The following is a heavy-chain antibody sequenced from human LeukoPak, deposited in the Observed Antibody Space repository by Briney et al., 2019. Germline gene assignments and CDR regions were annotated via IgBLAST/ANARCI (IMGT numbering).Heavy chain of an antibody. D-gene: IGHD3-22*01. CDR1: GGSIPDSTYY. CDR3: ARQSSGYYYGWFDP. V-gene: IGHV4-39*01. Sequence: SETLSLTCTVSGGSIPDSTYYWAWIRQPPGKGLEWIATIFYTGNTHYNPSLKSRVTMSVDTVKNQFSLNLNSVTAADTAVYYCARQSSGYYYGWFDPWGQGTLVTVSS. J-gene: IGHJ5*02. CDR2: IFYTGNT.